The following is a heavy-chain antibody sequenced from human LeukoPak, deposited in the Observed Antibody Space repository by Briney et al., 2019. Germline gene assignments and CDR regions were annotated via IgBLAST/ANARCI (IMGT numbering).Heavy chain of an antibody. D-gene: IGHD3-10*01. V-gene: IGHV3-48*01. CDR2: ITSSSSTI. Sequence: GGSLRLSCAASGFTFSSYSMNWVRQAAGEGLEWVSYITSSSSTIYYADSVKGRFTISRDNAKNSLYLQMNSLRAEDTAVYYCARDYYGSGSYDWGQGTLVTVSS. CDR3: ARDYYGSGSYD. CDR1: GFTFSSYS. J-gene: IGHJ4*02.